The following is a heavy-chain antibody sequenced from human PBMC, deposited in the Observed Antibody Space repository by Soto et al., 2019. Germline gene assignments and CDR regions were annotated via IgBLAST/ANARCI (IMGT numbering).Heavy chain of an antibody. J-gene: IGHJ4*02. CDR1: GFTFSSYA. CDR2: ISGSGGST. CDR3: ATPGSIAARPGWGLFDY. Sequence: EVQLLESGGGLVQPGGSLRLSCAASGFTFSSYAMSWVRQAPGKGLEWVSAISGSGGSTYYADSVKGRFTISRDNSKNTLYLQMNSLRAEDTAVYYCATPGSIAARPGWGLFDYWGQGTLVTVSS. D-gene: IGHD6-6*01. V-gene: IGHV3-23*01.